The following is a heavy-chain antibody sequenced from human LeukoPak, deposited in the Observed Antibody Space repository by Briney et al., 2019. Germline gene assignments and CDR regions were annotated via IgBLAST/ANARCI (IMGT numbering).Heavy chain of an antibody. Sequence: ASVKVSCKASGYTFTGYYMHWVRQAPGQGLEWMGWINPNSGGTNYAQKLQGRVTMTTDTSTSTAYMELRSLRSDDTAVYYCAVKITIFGVVTDYWGQGTLVTVSS. CDR2: INPNSGGT. V-gene: IGHV1-2*02. J-gene: IGHJ4*02. CDR1: GYTFTGYY. D-gene: IGHD3-3*01. CDR3: AVKITIFGVVTDY.